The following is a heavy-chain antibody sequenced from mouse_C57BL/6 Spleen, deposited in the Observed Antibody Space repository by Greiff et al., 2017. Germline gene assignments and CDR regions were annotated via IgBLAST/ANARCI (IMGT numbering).Heavy chain of an antibody. D-gene: IGHD3-1*01. CDR3: ARRATSAWFAY. V-gene: IGHV1-61*01. CDR1: GYTFTSYW. J-gene: IGHJ3*01. Sequence: VQLQQPGAELVRPGSSVKLSCKASGYTFTSYWMDWVKQRPGQGLEWIGNIYPSDSETHYNQKFKDKATLTVDKSSSTAYLQLSSLTSEDSAVYYCARRATSAWFAYWGQGTLVTVSA. CDR2: IYPSDSET.